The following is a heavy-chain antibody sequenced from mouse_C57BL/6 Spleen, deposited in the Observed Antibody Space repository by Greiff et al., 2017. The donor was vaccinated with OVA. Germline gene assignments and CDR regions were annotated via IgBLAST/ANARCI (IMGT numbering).Heavy chain of an antibody. Sequence: VQLQQSGAELVRPGASVKLSCKASGYTFPDYYINWVKQRPGQGLEWIARIYPGSGNTYYNEKFKGKATLTAEKSSSTAYMQLSSLTSEDSAVYFCALYYYGSSYAWFAYWGQGTLVTVSA. D-gene: IGHD1-1*01. J-gene: IGHJ3*01. CDR3: ALYYYGSSYAWFAY. CDR1: GYTFPDYY. V-gene: IGHV1-76*01. CDR2: IYPGSGNT.